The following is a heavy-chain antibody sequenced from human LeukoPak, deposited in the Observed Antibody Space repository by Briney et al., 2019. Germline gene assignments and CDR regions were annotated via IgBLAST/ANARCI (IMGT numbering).Heavy chain of an antibody. CDR1: GFTFSSYS. D-gene: IGHD3-10*01. V-gene: IGHV3-21*01. Sequence: PGGSLRLSCAASGFTFSSYSMNWVRQAPGKGLEWVSSISSSSSYIYYADSVKGRFTISRDDSKKMLYLQMNSLRPEDTAVYYCARGRRSGGITMIRGVKDRGWFDPWGQGTLVTVSS. CDR3: ARGRRSGGITMIRGVKDRGWFDP. CDR2: ISSSSSYI. J-gene: IGHJ5*02.